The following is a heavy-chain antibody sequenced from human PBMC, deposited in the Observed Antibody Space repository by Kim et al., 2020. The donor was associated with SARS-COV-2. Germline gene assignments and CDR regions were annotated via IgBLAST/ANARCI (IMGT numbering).Heavy chain of an antibody. CDR2: ISHRGGVI. CDR1: GFTFSDYF. Sequence: GGSLRLSCAASGFTFSDYFMSWIRQAPGKGLEWLSYISHRGGVIYYADSVKGRFSISRDNANNSLFLEMKSLRAEDSAVYYCAREGWEPEGGYYYGMDVWGQGTTVTVSS. J-gene: IGHJ6*02. D-gene: IGHD1-26*01. V-gene: IGHV3-11*01. CDR3: AREGWEPEGGYYYGMDV.